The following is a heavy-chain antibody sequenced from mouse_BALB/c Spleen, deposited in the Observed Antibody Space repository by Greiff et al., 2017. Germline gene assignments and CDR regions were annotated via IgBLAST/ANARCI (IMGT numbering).Heavy chain of an antibody. CDR2: FNPGSGGT. CDR1: GYAFTNYL. D-gene: IGHD1-1*01. CDR3: ARGGYYGSSEAWFAY. Sequence: VQLQQSGAELVRPGTSVKVSCKASGYAFTNYLIEWVKQRPGQGLEWIGVFNPGSGGTNYNEKFKGKATLTADKSSSTAYMQLSSLTSDDSAVYFCARGGYYGSSEAWFAYWGQGTLVTVSA. V-gene: IGHV1-54*01. J-gene: IGHJ3*01.